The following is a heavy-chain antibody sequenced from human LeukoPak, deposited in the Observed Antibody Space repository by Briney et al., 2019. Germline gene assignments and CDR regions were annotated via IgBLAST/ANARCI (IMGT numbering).Heavy chain of an antibody. D-gene: IGHD3-22*01. CDR2: IYNSGNT. CDR3: ARYYDGSGSPRFDP. V-gene: IGHV4-4*07. CDR1: GGSISTNY. Sequence: SETLSLTCTVSGGSISTNYWSWIRQPAGKGLEWIGRIYNSGNTNYSPSLESRVTMSADTSKNQFSLKLSSVTAADTAVHYCARYYDGSGSPRFDPWGQGTLVTVSS. J-gene: IGHJ5*02.